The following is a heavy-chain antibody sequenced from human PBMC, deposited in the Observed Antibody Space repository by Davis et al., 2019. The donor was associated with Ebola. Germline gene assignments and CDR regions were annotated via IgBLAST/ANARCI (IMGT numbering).Heavy chain of an antibody. CDR3: ARDGPCSGGSCYRPYYYGMDV. Sequence: SVKVSCKASGGTFSSYAISWVRQAPGQGLEWMGGIIPIFGTANYAQKFQGRVTITRDTSASTAYMELSSLRSEDTAVYYCARDGPCSGGSCYRPYYYGMDVWGQGTTVTVSS. J-gene: IGHJ6*02. D-gene: IGHD2-15*01. CDR2: IIPIFGTA. CDR1: GGTFSSYA. V-gene: IGHV1-69*05.